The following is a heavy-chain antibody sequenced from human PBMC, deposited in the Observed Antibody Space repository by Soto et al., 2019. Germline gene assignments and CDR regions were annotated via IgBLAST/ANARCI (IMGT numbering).Heavy chain of an antibody. V-gene: IGHV3-9*01. CDR1: GSTFDYYA. J-gene: IGHJ6*02. CDR2: ISWNSGSI. Sequence: TGGSLRLSCAASGSTFDYYAMHWVRQAPGKGLEWVSGISWNSGSIGYADSVKGRFTISRDNAKNSLYLQMNSLRAEDTALYYCXKGNSSRGYYYYYGMDVWGQGTTVTVSS. D-gene: IGHD6-6*01. CDR3: XKGNSSRGYYYYYGMDV.